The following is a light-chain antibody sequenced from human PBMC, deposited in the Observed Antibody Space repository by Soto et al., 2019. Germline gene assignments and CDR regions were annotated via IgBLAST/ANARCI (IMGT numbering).Light chain of an antibody. CDR3: QQYDSAPCT. CDR2: GAS. J-gene: IGKJ1*01. Sequence: ESVLTQSPGTLSLSPGERATLSCRASQSVSSSFLAWYQLKPGQAPRLLIYGASSRATGIPDRFSGSGSGTDFTLTISRLEPEDFAVYYCQQYDSAPCTFGQGTKVKIK. V-gene: IGKV3-20*01. CDR1: QSVSSSF.